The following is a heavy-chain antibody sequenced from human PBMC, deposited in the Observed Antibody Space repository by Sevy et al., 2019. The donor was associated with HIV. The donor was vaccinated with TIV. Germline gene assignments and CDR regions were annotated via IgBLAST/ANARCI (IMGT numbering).Heavy chain of an antibody. CDR2: VNHVGGT. J-gene: IGHJ4*02. CDR1: GGSFSDYY. Sequence: SETLSLTCAVYGGSFSDYYWSWIRQPPGKGLEWIGEVNHVGGTKYNPSLEGRVTMSIDTSKNQFSQKLTSVSAADTSLYFCARGPFRFLEWLSPPNQFDSWGQGNLVTVSS. D-gene: IGHD3-3*01. CDR3: ARGPFRFLEWLSPPNQFDS. V-gene: IGHV4-34*01.